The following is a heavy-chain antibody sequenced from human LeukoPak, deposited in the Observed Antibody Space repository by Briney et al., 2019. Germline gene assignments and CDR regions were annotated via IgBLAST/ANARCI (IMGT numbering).Heavy chain of an antibody. D-gene: IGHD6-19*01. J-gene: IGHJ4*02. CDR3: ASPVEVAGRGGF. CDR1: RFSFSSFS. Sequence: GGSLRLSCAVSRFSFSSFSMHWVRQAPGKGLEWVSYISPSSDHIDYADFVKGRFTISKDNAKNSVYLQMNSLRAEDTALYYCASPVEVAGRGGFWGQGTLVTVSS. CDR2: ISPSSDHI. V-gene: IGHV3-48*01.